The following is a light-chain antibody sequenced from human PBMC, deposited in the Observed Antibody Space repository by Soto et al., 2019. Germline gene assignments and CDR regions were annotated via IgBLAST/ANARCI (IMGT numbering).Light chain of an antibody. CDR2: GAS. V-gene: IGKV3-20*01. Sequence: VLTQSAGALALSPGGRATLSCSVSQSVSSSYLAWYQQKSGQARWLLIYGASSRATGIPDRFSGSESGTDFTLTISRLEREDFAVYYCQQYGSSPGTFGQGTEV. CDR1: QSVSSSY. J-gene: IGKJ1*01. CDR3: QQYGSSPGT.